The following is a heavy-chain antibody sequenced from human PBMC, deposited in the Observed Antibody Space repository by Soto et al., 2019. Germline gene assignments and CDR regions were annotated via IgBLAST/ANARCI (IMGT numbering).Heavy chain of an antibody. CDR3: ARDGKDCSSTSCYGSYYYYYYYMDV. CDR1: GFTFSSYG. D-gene: IGHD2-2*01. J-gene: IGHJ6*03. Sequence: QVQLVESGGGVVQPGRSLRLSCAASGFTFSSYGMHWVRQAPGKGLEWVAVIWYDGSNKYYADSVKGRFTISRDNSKNTLYLQMNSLRAEDTAVYHCARDGKDCSSTSCYGSYYYYYYYMDVWGKGTTVTVSS. V-gene: IGHV3-33*01. CDR2: IWYDGSNK.